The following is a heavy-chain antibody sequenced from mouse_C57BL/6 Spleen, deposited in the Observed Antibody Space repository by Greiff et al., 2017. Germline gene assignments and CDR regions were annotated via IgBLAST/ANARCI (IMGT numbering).Heavy chain of an antibody. V-gene: IGHV1-64*01. CDR3: AQIYYDYDGYAMDY. J-gene: IGHJ4*01. CDR1: GYTFTSYW. Sequence: QVQLQQPGAELVKPGASVKLSCKASGYTFTSYWMHWVKQRPGQGLEWIGMIHPNSGSTNYNEKFKSKATLTVDKSSSTAYMQLSSLTSEDSAVYYCAQIYYDYDGYAMDYWGQGTSVTVSS. D-gene: IGHD2-4*01. CDR2: IHPNSGST.